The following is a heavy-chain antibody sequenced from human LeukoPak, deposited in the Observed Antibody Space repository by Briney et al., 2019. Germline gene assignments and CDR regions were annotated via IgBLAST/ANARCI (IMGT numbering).Heavy chain of an antibody. J-gene: IGHJ4*02. CDR3: ADGSGWYFGY. V-gene: IGHV3-23*01. D-gene: IGHD6-19*01. CDR1: GFTFSSYA. Sequence: GGSLRLSCAASGFTFSSYAMSWVRQAPGKGLGLVSAISGSGGSTYYAGAVKGRFTISRDNSKNTLYLQMNSLRAEDTAVDDCADGSGWYFGYWGQGTLITVSS. CDR2: ISGSGGST.